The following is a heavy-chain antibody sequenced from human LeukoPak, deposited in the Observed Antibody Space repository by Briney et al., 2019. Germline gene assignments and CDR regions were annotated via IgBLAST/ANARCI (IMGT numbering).Heavy chain of an antibody. V-gene: IGHV3-23*01. CDR2: ISGSDGST. J-gene: IGHJ4*02. Sequence: GGSLRLSCAASGFTFSSYAMSWVRQAPGKGLEWVSAISGSDGSTYYADSVKGRFTVSRDNSKNTLYLQMSSLRAEDTAVYYCAKDTAMIVVVKAFDYWGQGTLVTVSS. D-gene: IGHD3-22*01. CDR3: AKDTAMIVVVKAFDY. CDR1: GFTFSSYA.